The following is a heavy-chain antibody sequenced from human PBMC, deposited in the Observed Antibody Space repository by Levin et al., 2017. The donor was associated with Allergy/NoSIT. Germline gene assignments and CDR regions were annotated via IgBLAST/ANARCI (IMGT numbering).Heavy chain of an antibody. J-gene: IGHJ6*02. CDR1: GILFSSYD. CDR2: ISAGGNYI. V-gene: IGHV3-21*01. Sequence: GGSLRLSCAASGILFSSYDMNWVRQAPGKGLEWVSSISAGGNYIYYADSVKGRFTISRDNAKNSLFLQMYSLRAEDTAVYYCASSTMCHYDRGAFDYFYYAMDVWGQGATVTVSS. CDR3: ASSTMCHYDRGAFDYFYYAMDV. D-gene: IGHD3-22*01.